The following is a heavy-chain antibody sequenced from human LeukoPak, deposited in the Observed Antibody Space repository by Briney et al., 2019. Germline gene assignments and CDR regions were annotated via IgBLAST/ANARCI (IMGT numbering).Heavy chain of an antibody. J-gene: IGHJ5*02. Sequence: SETLSLTCTVSGGSISSNYWGWIRQPPGKGLEWLGYIYSSGSTTYNPSLESRLTISIDTSKNHFSLKLSSVTAADTAVYYCAKRAVTTAAYLWFDPWGQGTLVTVSS. V-gene: IGHV4-59*08. CDR1: GGSISSNY. CDR3: AKRAVTTAAYLWFDP. D-gene: IGHD2-2*01. CDR2: IYSSGST.